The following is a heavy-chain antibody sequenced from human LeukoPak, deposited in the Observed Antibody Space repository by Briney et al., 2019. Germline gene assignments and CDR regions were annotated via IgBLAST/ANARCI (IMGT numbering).Heavy chain of an antibody. CDR1: GFTFSSYG. CDR3: AKSATTRYNWFDP. Sequence: GGSLRLSCAASGFTFSSYGMHWVRQAPGKGLEWVAVISYDGSNKYYADSVKGRFTISRDNSKNTLYLQMNSLRAEDTAVYYCAKSATTRYNWFDPWGQGTLVTVSS. CDR2: ISYDGSNK. D-gene: IGHD1-26*01. J-gene: IGHJ5*02. V-gene: IGHV3-30*18.